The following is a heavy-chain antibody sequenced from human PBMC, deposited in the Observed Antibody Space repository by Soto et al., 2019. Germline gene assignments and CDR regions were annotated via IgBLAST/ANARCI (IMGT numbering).Heavy chain of an antibody. Sequence: EVQLVESGGGLVQPGGSLRLSCAASGFTVSSNYMSWVRQAPGKGLVWVSVIYSGGSTYYADSVKGRFTISRDNSKNTLYLQINSLRAEDTAVYYCAREHRGVAVADGYWGQGTLVTVSS. D-gene: IGHD6-19*01. CDR3: AREHRGVAVADGY. J-gene: IGHJ4*02. V-gene: IGHV3-66*01. CDR1: GFTVSSNY. CDR2: IYSGGST.